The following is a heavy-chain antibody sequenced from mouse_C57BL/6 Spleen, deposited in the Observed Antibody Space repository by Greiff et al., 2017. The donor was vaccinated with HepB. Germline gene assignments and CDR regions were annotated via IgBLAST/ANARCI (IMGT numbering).Heavy chain of an antibody. CDR2: IYPGDGDT. V-gene: IGHV1-82*01. J-gene: IGHJ4*01. D-gene: IGHD2-3*01. Sequence: VQLQQSGPELVKPGASVKISCKASGYAFSSSWMNWVKQRPGKGLEWIGRIYPGDGDTNYNGKFKGKATLTADKSSSTAYMQLSSLTSEDSAVYFCARSGDCYYIYYAMDYWGQGTSVTVSS. CDR3: ARSGDCYYIYYAMDY. CDR1: GYAFSSSW.